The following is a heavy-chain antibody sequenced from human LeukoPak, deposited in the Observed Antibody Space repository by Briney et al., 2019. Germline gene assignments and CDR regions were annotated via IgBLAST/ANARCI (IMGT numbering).Heavy chain of an antibody. CDR1: RYTFTRYR. CDR3: ARDPKASDYYCGMDV. CDR2: ISAYNGNK. V-gene: IGHV1-18*01. J-gene: IGHJ6*02. Sequence: SVTVSCMASRYTFTRYRLRWVRQAPAQGLEWVGLISAYNGNKNYAQKLQGRVTMTTDTSTSTAYMELRSLRSDDTAVYYCARDPKASDYYCGMDVWGQGTTVTVSS.